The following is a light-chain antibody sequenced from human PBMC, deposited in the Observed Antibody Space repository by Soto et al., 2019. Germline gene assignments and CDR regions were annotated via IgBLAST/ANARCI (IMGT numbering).Light chain of an antibody. CDR3: QQYNNWPRT. V-gene: IGKV3-15*01. CDR1: QSVSSN. CDR2: VPS. Sequence: EIVMTQSPATLSVSPGERATISCRASQSVSSNLAWYQQKPGQSPRLLIYVPSTRATGVPARFSGSGSGKEFTLTFSSLQSEDFAVYYCQQYNNWPRTFGQGTKV. J-gene: IGKJ1*01.